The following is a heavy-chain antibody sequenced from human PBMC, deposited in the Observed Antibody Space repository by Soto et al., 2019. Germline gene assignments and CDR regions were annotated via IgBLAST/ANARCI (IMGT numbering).Heavy chain of an antibody. CDR1: GYNFTTHW. CDR3: ARCPAARQWLLCDY. V-gene: IGHV5-51*01. D-gene: IGHD2-2*01. CDR2: IYPGDSNT. J-gene: IGHJ4*02. Sequence: PGESLKISCKGSGYNFTTHWIGWVRQMPEKGLEWMGIIYPGDSNTKYSPSFQGQVTISADKSISTAYLQWSSLRASDTAIYYCARCPAARQWLLCDYWGQGTLVTVS.